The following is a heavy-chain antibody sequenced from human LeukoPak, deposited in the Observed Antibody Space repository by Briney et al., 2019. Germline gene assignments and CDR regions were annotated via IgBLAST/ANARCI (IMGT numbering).Heavy chain of an antibody. CDR1: GGSISSSSYY. Sequence: SETLSPTCTVSGGSISSSSYYWGWIRQPPGKGLEWIGSIYYSGSTYYNPSLKSRVTISVDTSKNQFSLKLSSVTAADTAVYYCARPSPSITMVRGVIISKKYYYGMDVWGQGTTVTVSS. CDR2: IYYSGST. V-gene: IGHV4-39*01. CDR3: ARPSPSITMVRGVIISKKYYYGMDV. D-gene: IGHD3-10*01. J-gene: IGHJ6*02.